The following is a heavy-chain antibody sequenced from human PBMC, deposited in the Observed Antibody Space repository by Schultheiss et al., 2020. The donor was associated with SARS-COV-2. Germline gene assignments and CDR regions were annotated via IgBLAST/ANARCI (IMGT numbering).Heavy chain of an antibody. Sequence: GGSLRLSCAASGFTFSSYAMHWVRQAPGKGLEWVSSISSSSSYIYYADSVKGRFTISRDNSKNTLYLQMNSLRAEDTAVYYCARGYYDFWSGFDYWGQGTLVTVSS. CDR2: ISSSSSYI. D-gene: IGHD3-3*01. CDR1: GFTFSSYA. J-gene: IGHJ4*02. CDR3: ARGYYDFWSGFDY. V-gene: IGHV3-21*01.